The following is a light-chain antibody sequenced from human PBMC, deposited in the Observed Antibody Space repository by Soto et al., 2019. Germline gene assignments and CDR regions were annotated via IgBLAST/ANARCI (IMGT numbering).Light chain of an antibody. V-gene: IGKV1-33*01. CDR1: QDISNY. Sequence: DIQMTQSPSSLSASVGDRVTITCQASQDISNYLNWYQQKPGKAPKLLIYDASNLETGVPSRFSGSESGTNFTFTISSLQPEDIATYYCQQYDDFRSTFGQGTKLEIK. CDR3: QQYDDFRST. J-gene: IGKJ2*01. CDR2: DAS.